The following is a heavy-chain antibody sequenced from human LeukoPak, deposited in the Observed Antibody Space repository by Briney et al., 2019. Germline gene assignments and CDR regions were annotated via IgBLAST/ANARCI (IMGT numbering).Heavy chain of an antibody. Sequence: SETLSLTCTVSGGSISSYYWSWIRQPPGKGLEWIGYIYYSGSTNYNPSLKSRVTISVDTSKNQFSLKLSSVTAADTAMYYCARGRGNPVPTIDYWGQGTLVTVSS. V-gene: IGHV4-59*08. D-gene: IGHD4-23*01. CDR1: GGSISSYY. J-gene: IGHJ4*02. CDR2: IYYSGST. CDR3: ARGRGNPVPTIDY.